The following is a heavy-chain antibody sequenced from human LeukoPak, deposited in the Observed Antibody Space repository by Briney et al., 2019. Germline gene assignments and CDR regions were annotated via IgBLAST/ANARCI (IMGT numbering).Heavy chain of an antibody. D-gene: IGHD5-24*01. CDR1: GFTFSSSA. CDR2: ISASGGGT. CDR3: ARGAGYNYPYYFDY. J-gene: IGHJ4*02. V-gene: IGHV3-23*01. Sequence: GGSLRLSCAASGFTFSSSAMSWVRQVPGKGLEWVSGISASGGGTYYADSVRGRFTISRDNSKNTLYVQMNSLRDEDTAVYYCARGAGYNYPYYFDYWGQGTLVTVSS.